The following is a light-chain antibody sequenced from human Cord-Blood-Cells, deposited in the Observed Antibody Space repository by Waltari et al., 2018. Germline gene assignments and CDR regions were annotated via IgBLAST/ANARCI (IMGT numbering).Light chain of an antibody. CDR3: SSYTSSSTYV. Sequence: QSVLTQPASESGSPGQSITISCPGPSRDSGGYNYVAWYQQHPGNAPKLIIYDVSNRPSGVSNRFSGSKSCNTASLTISGLQAEDEADYYCSSYTSSSTYVFGTGTKVTVL. J-gene: IGLJ1*01. V-gene: IGLV2-14*01. CDR1: SRDSGGYNY. CDR2: DVS.